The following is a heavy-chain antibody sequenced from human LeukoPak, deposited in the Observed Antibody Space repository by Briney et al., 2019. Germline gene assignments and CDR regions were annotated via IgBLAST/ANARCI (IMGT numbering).Heavy chain of an antibody. Sequence: GGSLRLSCAASGFTFSSYAMRWVRQAPGKGLEWVASISFGGGSKYYADSVKGRFTISRDNSKNTLYLQMNSLRAEDTAVYYCARSFSQPSMLVPYWEQGTLVTVSS. CDR2: ISFGGGSK. D-gene: IGHD3-22*01. V-gene: IGHV3-30*04. CDR3: ARSFSQPSMLVPY. CDR1: GFTFSSYA. J-gene: IGHJ1*01.